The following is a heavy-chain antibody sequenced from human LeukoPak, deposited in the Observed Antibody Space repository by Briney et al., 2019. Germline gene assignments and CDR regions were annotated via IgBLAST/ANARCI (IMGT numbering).Heavy chain of an antibody. CDR3: ARGKLYDIVTPLRNRGYYYMDV. CDR1: GYTFTSYD. CDR2: MNPNSGNT. Sequence: GASVKVPCKASGYTFTSYDINWVRQATGQGLEWMGWMNPNSGNTGYAQKFQGRVTMTRNTSISTAYMELSSLRSEDTAVYYCARGKLYDIVTPLRNRGYYYMDVWGKGTTVTVSS. D-gene: IGHD3-9*01. V-gene: IGHV1-8*01. J-gene: IGHJ6*03.